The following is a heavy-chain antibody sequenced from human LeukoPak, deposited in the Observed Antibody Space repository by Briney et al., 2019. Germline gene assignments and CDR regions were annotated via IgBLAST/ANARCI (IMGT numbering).Heavy chain of an antibody. CDR3: ARSRPDYYYGMDV. Sequence: PGGSLRLSCAASGLTFSSYGMHWVRQAPGKGLEWVAVISYDGSNKYYADSVKGRFTISRDNSKNTLYLQMNSLRAEDTAVYYCARSRPDYYYGMDVWGQGTTVTVSS. CDR2: ISYDGSNK. CDR1: GLTFSSYG. D-gene: IGHD1-14*01. V-gene: IGHV3-30*03. J-gene: IGHJ6*02.